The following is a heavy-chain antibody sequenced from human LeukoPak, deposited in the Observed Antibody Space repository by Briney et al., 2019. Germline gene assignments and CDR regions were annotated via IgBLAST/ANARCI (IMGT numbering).Heavy chain of an antibody. Sequence: ASVEVSCKASGGTFSSYAISWVRQAPGQGLEWMGGIIPIFGTANYAQKFQGRVTITTDESTSTACMELSSLRSEDTAVYYCARDLGATNRFDYWGQGTLVTVSS. V-gene: IGHV1-69*05. CDR2: IIPIFGTA. J-gene: IGHJ4*02. CDR3: ARDLGATNRFDY. D-gene: IGHD1-26*01. CDR1: GGTFSSYA.